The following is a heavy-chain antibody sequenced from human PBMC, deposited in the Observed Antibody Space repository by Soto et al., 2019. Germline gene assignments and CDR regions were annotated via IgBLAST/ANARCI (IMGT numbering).Heavy chain of an antibody. Sequence: SGPTLVNPTETLTLTCTVSGFSLSNARMGVSWIRQPPGKALEWLAHIFSNDEKSYSTSLKSRLTISKDTSKSQVVLTMTNMDPVDTATYYCARIWPVLYYYGMDVWGQGTSVTVSS. V-gene: IGHV2-26*01. D-gene: IGHD6-6*01. CDR1: GFSLSNARMG. CDR2: IFSNDEK. J-gene: IGHJ6*02. CDR3: ARIWPVLYYYGMDV.